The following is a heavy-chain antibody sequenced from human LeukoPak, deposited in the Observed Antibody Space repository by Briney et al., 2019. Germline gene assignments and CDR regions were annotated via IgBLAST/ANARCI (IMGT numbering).Heavy chain of an antibody. J-gene: IGHJ4*02. CDR2: ISGSDDST. Sequence: GRSLRLSCAASGFTFSSYWMSWVRQAPGKGLEGVSSISGSDDSTYYADSVKGRFTISRDNSKNTLYLQMDSLRAEDTAVYFCAKALGDFWSGVDYWGQGTLVTVSS. D-gene: IGHD3-3*01. CDR1: GFTFSSYW. V-gene: IGHV3-23*01. CDR3: AKALGDFWSGVDY.